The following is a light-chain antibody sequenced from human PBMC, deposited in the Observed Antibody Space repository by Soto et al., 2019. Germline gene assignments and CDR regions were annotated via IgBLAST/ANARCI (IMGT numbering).Light chain of an antibody. CDR2: GAH. J-gene: IGKJ1*01. CDR3: QQYGSSVT. V-gene: IGKV3-20*01. Sequence: EIVLTQSPGTLSLSPGERATLSCRASQSIRSHYLAWYQQKPGQAPRLLISGAHNRAPGIPDRFSGSESGTAFTLRISRLEHEDFAVYYCQQYGSSVTFGQGTKVEIK. CDR1: QSIRSHY.